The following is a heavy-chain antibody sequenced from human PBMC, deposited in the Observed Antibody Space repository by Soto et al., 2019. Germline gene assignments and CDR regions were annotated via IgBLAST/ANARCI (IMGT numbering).Heavy chain of an antibody. J-gene: IGHJ6*02. CDR3: AREPVGPDYAMDV. V-gene: IGHV3-33*01. Sequence: GGSLRLSCAASGFDFSSYGMHWVRPTPGKGLEWVGVLGFDGGGRYYADSVKGLFTISRDNSKKMLYLQMDSLRAEDTALYYCAREPVGPDYAMDVWGQGTTVTVSS. CDR1: GFDFSSYG. D-gene: IGHD1-26*01. CDR2: LGFDGGGR.